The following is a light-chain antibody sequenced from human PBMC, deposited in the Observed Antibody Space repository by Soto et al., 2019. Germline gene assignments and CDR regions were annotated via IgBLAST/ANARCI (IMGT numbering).Light chain of an antibody. V-gene: IGKV3-11*01. CDR2: DAS. J-gene: IGKJ5*01. CDR1: QSVSSY. Sequence: EIVLTQSPATLSLSPGERATLSCRASQSVSSYLAWYQQKPGQAPRLLIYDASNRATGIPARFSGSGSGTDFTLAISILEPEDFAVYYCQQRSNGPPITFGQGTRLEIK. CDR3: QQRSNGPPIT.